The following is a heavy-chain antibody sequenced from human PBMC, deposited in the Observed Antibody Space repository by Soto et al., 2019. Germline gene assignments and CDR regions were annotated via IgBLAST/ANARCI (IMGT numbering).Heavy chain of an antibody. V-gene: IGHV1-46*01. Sequence: ASVKVSCQACGATFRSYYMHWVLQGPGQGLEWMGIIHPSGGSTSYAQKFEGRVIMTRDTSTSTVYMELSSLRPEDTAVYYCARDYYESSGYCWGQGTLVTVSS. CDR1: GATFRSYY. CDR3: ARDYYESSGYC. J-gene: IGHJ4*02. CDR2: IHPSGGST. D-gene: IGHD3-22*01.